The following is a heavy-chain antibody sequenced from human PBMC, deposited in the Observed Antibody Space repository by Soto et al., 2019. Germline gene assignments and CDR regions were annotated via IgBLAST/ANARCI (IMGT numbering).Heavy chain of an antibody. V-gene: IGHV3-9*01. J-gene: IGHJ4*02. CDR2: ISWNSGSI. CDR1: GFTFDDYA. D-gene: IGHD4-4*01. CDR3: AKSGFTVTKFDY. Sequence: GGSLRLSCAASGFTFDDYAMHWVRQAPGKGLERVSGISWNSGSIGYADSVKGRFTISRDNAKNSLYLQMNSLRAEDTALYYSAKSGFTVTKFDYWGQGTLVTVSS.